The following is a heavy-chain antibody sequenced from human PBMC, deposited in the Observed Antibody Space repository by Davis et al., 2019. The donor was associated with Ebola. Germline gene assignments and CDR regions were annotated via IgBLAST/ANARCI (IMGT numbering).Heavy chain of an antibody. D-gene: IGHD4-17*01. CDR1: GFTFSSYG. J-gene: IGHJ6*01. CDR3: ARLHDYGDFYYYYGMDV. Sequence: GGSLRLSCAASGFTFSSYGMHWVRQAPGKGLEWVAVISYDGSNKYYADSVKGRFTISRDNSKNTLYLQMNSLRAEDTALYHCARLHDYGDFYYYYGMDVWGQGTTVTVSS. V-gene: IGHV3-30*03. CDR2: ISYDGSNK.